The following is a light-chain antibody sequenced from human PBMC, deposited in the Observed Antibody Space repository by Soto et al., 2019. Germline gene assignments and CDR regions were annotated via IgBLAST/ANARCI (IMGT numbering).Light chain of an antibody. Sequence: DIQMTQSPSTLSASVGDRVTITCRASQSISTWLAWYQQKPGKAPKVLIYDASILERGVPSRFSGSGSGTKFTLTISSLQPDDFATYHSQQYSSNSYTFGQGTKLEIK. CDR3: QQYSSNSYT. CDR2: DAS. J-gene: IGKJ2*01. V-gene: IGKV1-5*01. CDR1: QSISTW.